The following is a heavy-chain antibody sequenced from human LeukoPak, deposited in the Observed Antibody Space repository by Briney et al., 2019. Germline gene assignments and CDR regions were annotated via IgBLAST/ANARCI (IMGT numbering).Heavy chain of an antibody. J-gene: IGHJ5*02. D-gene: IGHD3-10*01. Sequence: SQTLSLTCTVSGGSISSGGYYWGWIRPHPGQGLEWSGYIYYSGSTYYNPSLESRVTLSADTSKNQVSLNLTSVTAADTAVYYCARGLRFHVGSGNWFDLWGQGTLVTVSS. CDR1: GGSISSGGYY. V-gene: IGHV4-31*03. CDR3: ARGLRFHVGSGNWFDL. CDR2: IYYSGST.